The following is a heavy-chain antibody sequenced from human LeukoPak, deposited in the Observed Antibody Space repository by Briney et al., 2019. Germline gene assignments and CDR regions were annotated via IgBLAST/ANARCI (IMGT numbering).Heavy chain of an antibody. J-gene: IGHJ5*02. CDR3: ARGGRSAAGRFDP. CDR2: IIPIFGTA. D-gene: IGHD6-13*01. V-gene: IGHV1-69*05. CDR1: GGTFSSYA. Sequence: SVKVSCKASGGTFSSYAVSWVRQAPGQGLEWMGRIIPIFGTANYAQKFQGRVTITTDESTSTAYMELSSLRSEDTAVYYCARGGRSAAGRFDPWGQGTLVTVSS.